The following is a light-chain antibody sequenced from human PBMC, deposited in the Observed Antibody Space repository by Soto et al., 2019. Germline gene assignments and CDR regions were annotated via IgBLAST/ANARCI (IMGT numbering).Light chain of an antibody. CDR2: DVS. CDR3: SSYTSSRTLYA. Sequence: QSVLAQPASVSGSPGQSITISCTGTSSDVGGYNYVSWYQQHPGKAPKLMIYDVSNRPSGVSNRFSGSKSGNTASQTISGLQAEDEADYYCSSYTSSRTLYAVGTGTKVTVL. J-gene: IGLJ1*01. V-gene: IGLV2-14*01. CDR1: SSDVGGYNY.